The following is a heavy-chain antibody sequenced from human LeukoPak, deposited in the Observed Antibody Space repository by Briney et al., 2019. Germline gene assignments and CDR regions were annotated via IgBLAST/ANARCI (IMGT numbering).Heavy chain of an antibody. Sequence: PSETLSLTCTVSGGSISSYYWSWIRQPPGKGLEWMGYIYYSGSTNYNPSLKSRVTISVDTSKNQFSLKLSSVTAADTAVYYCARVPIFGAFHYYYYMDVWGKGTTVTVSS. CDR2: IYYSGST. J-gene: IGHJ6*03. V-gene: IGHV4-59*01. CDR1: GGSISSYY. CDR3: ARVPIFGAFHYYYYMDV. D-gene: IGHD3-3*01.